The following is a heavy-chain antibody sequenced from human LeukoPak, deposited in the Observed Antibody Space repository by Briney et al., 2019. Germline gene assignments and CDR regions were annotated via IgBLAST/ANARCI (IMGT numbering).Heavy chain of an antibody. CDR2: IYYSGNS. V-gene: IGHV4-39*01. D-gene: IGHD2-2*02. Sequence: SETLSLTCTVSGGSISSNSYYWGWIRQPPGKGLEWIGSIYYSGNSYYNPSLKSRVTISVDTSKNQFSLKLSSVTAADTAVYYCARGAVIPIVVVPAAIRYFDYWGQGTLVTVSS. J-gene: IGHJ4*02. CDR3: ARGAVIPIVVVPAAIRYFDY. CDR1: GGSISSNSYY.